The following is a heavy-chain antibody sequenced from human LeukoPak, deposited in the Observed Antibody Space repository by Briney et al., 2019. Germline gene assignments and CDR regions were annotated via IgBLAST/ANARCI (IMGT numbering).Heavy chain of an antibody. V-gene: IGHV4-34*01. CDR1: GGSFSGYY. Sequence: PSETLSLTCAVYGGSFSGYYWSWIRQPPGKGLEWIGEINHSGSTNYNPSLKSRVTISVDTSKNQFSLKLSSVTAADTAVYYCARGRGYNLDYWGQGTLVTVSS. J-gene: IGHJ4*02. CDR2: INHSGST. D-gene: IGHD5-24*01. CDR3: ARGRGYNLDY.